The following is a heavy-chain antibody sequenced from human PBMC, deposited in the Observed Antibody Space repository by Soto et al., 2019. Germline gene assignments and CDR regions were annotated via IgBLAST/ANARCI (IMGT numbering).Heavy chain of an antibody. CDR3: AKDRCSGGSCYRGLLDY. J-gene: IGHJ4*02. Sequence: GGSLRLSCAASGFTFSTYWMNWVRQAPGKGLEWVSAISGSGGSTYYADSVKGRFTISRDNSKNTLYLQMNSLRAEDTAVYYCAKDRCSGGSCYRGLLDYWGQGTLVTVSS. V-gene: IGHV3-23*01. CDR1: GFTFSTYW. D-gene: IGHD2-15*01. CDR2: ISGSGGST.